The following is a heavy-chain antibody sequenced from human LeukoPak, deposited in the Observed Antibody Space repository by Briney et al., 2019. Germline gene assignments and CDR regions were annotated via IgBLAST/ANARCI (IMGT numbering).Heavy chain of an antibody. CDR1: GYTFTGYY. J-gene: IGHJ3*02. V-gene: IGHV1-8*02. Sequence: ASVKVSCKASGYTFTGYYMHWVRQATGQGLGWMGWMNPNSGNTGYAQKFQGRVTMTRNTSISTAYMELSSLRSEDTAVYYCATTRLGYCSSTSCFESGAFDIWGQGTMVTVSS. D-gene: IGHD2-2*01. CDR3: ATTRLGYCSSTSCFESGAFDI. CDR2: MNPNSGNT.